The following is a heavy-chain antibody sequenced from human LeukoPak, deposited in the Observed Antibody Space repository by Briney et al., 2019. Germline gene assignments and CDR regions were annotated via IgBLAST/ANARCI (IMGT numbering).Heavy chain of an antibody. V-gene: IGHV3-21*01. J-gene: IGHJ6*02. CDR2: ITSSSSYI. CDR1: GFTFSSYS. D-gene: IGHD2-2*01. Sequence: GGSLRLSCAASGFTFSSYSMNWVRQAPGKGLEWVSSITSSSSYIYYADSVKGRFTISRDNAKNSLYLQMNSLRAEDTAVYYCARALYCSSTSCANYYYYGMDVWGQGTTVTVSS. CDR3: ARALYCSSTSCANYYYYGMDV.